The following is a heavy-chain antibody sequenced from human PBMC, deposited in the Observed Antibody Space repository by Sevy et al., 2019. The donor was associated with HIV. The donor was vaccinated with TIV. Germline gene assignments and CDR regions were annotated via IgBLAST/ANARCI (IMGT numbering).Heavy chain of an antibody. CDR2: IWYDGTDK. V-gene: IGHV3-30*02. Sequence: GGSLRLSCTASRFTFSDYGMHWVRQAPGKGLDWVAFIWYDGTDKYFADSVERRFTISRDNSENKLFLQMNSLRPEDTAVYYCTKNTAAAGVGGFDYWGRGTMVTVSS. CDR1: RFTFSDYG. J-gene: IGHJ4*02. D-gene: IGHD6-13*01. CDR3: TKNTAAAGVGGFDY.